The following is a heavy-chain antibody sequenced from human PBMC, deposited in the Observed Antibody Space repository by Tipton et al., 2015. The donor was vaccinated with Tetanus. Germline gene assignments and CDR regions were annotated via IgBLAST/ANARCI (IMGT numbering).Heavy chain of an antibody. CDR2: IYYSGST. D-gene: IGHD2-21*02. J-gene: IGHJ4*02. CDR1: GASINVYY. Sequence: TLSLTCTVPGASINVYYWGWIRQPPGKGLEWIGSIYYSGSTYYNPSLKSRVTISVDTSKNQFSLKVSSVTAADTAVYRCARRGKYCGGACYLFDYWGQGTLVTVSS. CDR3: ARRGKYCGGACYLFDY. V-gene: IGHV4-39*01.